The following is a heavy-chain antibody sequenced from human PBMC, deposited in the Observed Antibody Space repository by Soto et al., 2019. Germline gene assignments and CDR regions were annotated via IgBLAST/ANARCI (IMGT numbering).Heavy chain of an antibody. CDR3: ARGRDIVATTRFDC. CDR2: INHSGST. J-gene: IGHJ4*02. Sequence: SETLSLTCAVYGGSFSGYYWSWIRQPPGKGLEWIGEINHSGSTNYNPSLKSRVTISVDTSKNQFSLKLSSVTAADTAVYYCARGRDIVATTRFDCWGQGTLVTVSS. CDR1: GGSFSGYY. V-gene: IGHV4-34*01. D-gene: IGHD5-12*01.